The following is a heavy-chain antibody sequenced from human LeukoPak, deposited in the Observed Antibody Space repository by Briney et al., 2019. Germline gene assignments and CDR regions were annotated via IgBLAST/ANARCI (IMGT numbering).Heavy chain of an antibody. Sequence: GGSLRLSCAASGFTVSSNYMSWVRQAPGKGLEWVSGFSGSAGSTYYGDSVKGRFTISRDNSKNTLYLQMNSLRVEDTAVYYCAKPLVSGGWYFDLWGRGTLVTVSS. D-gene: IGHD1-14*01. CDR3: AKPLVSGGWYFDL. CDR2: FSGSAGST. CDR1: GFTVSSNY. V-gene: IGHV3-23*01. J-gene: IGHJ2*01.